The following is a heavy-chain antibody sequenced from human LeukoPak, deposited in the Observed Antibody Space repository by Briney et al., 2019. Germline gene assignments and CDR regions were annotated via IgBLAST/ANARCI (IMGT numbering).Heavy chain of an antibody. CDR1: GGSISSSYYY. D-gene: IGHD3-10*01. Sequence: SETLSLTCTVSGGSISSSYYYWGWIRQPPGKGLEWIGSIYSSGSTYYNPSLKSRVTISVDTSKNQFSLKLTSVTAADTAVYYCARGLPRYYYGSGSYYTLDYWGQGTLVTVSS. J-gene: IGHJ4*02. CDR2: IYSSGST. CDR3: ARGLPRYYYGSGSYYTLDY. V-gene: IGHV4-39*01.